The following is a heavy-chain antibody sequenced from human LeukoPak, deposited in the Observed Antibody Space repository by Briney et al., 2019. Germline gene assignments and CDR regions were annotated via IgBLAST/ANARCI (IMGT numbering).Heavy chain of an antibody. J-gene: IGHJ6*03. CDR2: IYSSGST. CDR1: GGSISSYY. D-gene: IGHD2-2*02. Sequence: PSETLSLTCTVSGGSISSYYRSWMRQPAGKGLEWIGRIYSSGSTNYNPSLKSRVTMSVDTSKNQFSLKLSSVTAADTAVYYCARIPAAINYYYYYMDVWGKGTTVTVSS. CDR3: ARIPAAINYYYYYMDV. V-gene: IGHV4-4*07.